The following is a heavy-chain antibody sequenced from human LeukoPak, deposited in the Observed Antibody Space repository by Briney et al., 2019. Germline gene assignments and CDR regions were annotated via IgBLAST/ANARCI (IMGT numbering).Heavy chain of an antibody. V-gene: IGHV3-48*01. CDR1: GFTFSSYS. Sequence: GGSLRLSCAASGFTFSSYSMNWVRQAPGKGLERVSYISSASNTIYYSDSVKGRFTISRDNAKNSLYLQMNSLRAEDTAMYYCARDGWFGDYNWFDPWGQGTLVTVSS. J-gene: IGHJ5*02. D-gene: IGHD3-10*01. CDR2: ISSASNTI. CDR3: ARDGWFGDYNWFDP.